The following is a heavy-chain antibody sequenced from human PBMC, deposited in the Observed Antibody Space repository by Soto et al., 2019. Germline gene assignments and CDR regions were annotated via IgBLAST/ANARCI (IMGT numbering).Heavy chain of an antibody. CDR1: GFTFSTYS. D-gene: IGHD3-10*01. CDR2: ISSSSSFI. Sequence: GGSLRLSCAASGFTFSTYSMNWVRQAPGKGLEWVSSISSSSSFIYYADSVKGRFTISRDNAKNSLFLQMNSLRAEDTAVYYCAKDRGNINPSEFDCWGQGTLVTVSS. CDR3: AKDRGNINPSEFDC. V-gene: IGHV3-21*01. J-gene: IGHJ4*02.